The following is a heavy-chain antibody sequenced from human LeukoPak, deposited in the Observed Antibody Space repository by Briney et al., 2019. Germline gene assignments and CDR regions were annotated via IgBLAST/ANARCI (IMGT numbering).Heavy chain of an antibody. D-gene: IGHD4/OR15-4a*01. V-gene: IGHV3-11*04. CDR2: ISSSGSTK. CDR1: GASISNYY. Sequence: LSLTCTVSGASISNYYCSWIRQSPGKGLEWVAYISSSGSTKYYADSVKGRFTISRDSAKNSLYLQMNSLRAEDTALYYCARGDYPDYWGQGTLVTVSS. J-gene: IGHJ4*02. CDR3: ARGDYPDY.